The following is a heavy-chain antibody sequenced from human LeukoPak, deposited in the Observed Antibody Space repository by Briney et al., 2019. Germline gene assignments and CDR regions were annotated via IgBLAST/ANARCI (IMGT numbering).Heavy chain of an antibody. CDR3: ARYHSGYDDY. D-gene: IGHD5-12*01. J-gene: IGHJ4*02. CDR1: DGSVSISSYY. CDR2: IYYSGST. Sequence: SETLSLTCTVSDGSVSISSYYWGWIRQPPGKGLEWIGSIYYSGSTYYNPSLKSRVSISVDTSKNQFSLKLNSVTAADTAVYYCARYHSGYDDYWGQGTLVTVSS. V-gene: IGHV4-39*07.